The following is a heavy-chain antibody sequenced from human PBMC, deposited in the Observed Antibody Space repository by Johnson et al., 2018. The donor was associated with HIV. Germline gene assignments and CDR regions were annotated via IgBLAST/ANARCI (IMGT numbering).Heavy chain of an antibody. D-gene: IGHD1-26*01. Sequence: VQLVESGGGLVQPGGSLKLSCAASGFPFSSYAMHWVRQAPGKGLEWVSGISWNSGSIGYADSVKGRFTISRDNAKNSRYLQMNSLRAEDTALYYCAREGGSYKDDAFDIWGQGTVVTVSS. J-gene: IGHJ3*02. CDR1: GFPFSSYA. CDR3: AREGGSYKDDAFDI. CDR2: ISWNSGSI. V-gene: IGHV3-9*01.